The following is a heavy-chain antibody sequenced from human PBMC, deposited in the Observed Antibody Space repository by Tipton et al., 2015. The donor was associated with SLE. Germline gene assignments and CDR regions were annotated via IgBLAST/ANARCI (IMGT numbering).Heavy chain of an antibody. V-gene: IGHV4-59*08. J-gene: IGHJ6*02. Sequence: TLSLTCTVSGGSISSHYWSCIRQPPGKGLEWIGYIYGSGSTNYNPPHKSRVPISVDTSTNKFSLQLSSVTAADPAVYYGAGNVDIVATGGGGMDVWGQGTTVTVSS. CDR1: GGSISSHY. D-gene: IGHD5-12*01. CDR3: AGNVDIVATGGGGMDV. CDR2: IYGSGST.